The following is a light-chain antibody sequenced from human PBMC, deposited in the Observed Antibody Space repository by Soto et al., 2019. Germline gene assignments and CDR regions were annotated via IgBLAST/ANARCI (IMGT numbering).Light chain of an antibody. CDR3: QQYNNWSWT. CDR2: GAS. Sequence: EIVLTQSPGTLSLSPGEGATLSCRASQSVPSKYLAWYQQKPGQAPRLLIYGASTRATGIPARFSGSGSGTEFTLTISSLQSEDFAVYYCQQYNNWSWTFGQGTKVDIK. V-gene: IGKV3-15*01. CDR1: QSVPSKY. J-gene: IGKJ1*01.